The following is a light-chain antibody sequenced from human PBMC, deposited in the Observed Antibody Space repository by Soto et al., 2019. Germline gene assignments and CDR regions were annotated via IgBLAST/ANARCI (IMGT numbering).Light chain of an antibody. J-gene: IGKJ4*01. CDR2: AAS. V-gene: IGKV1-6*02. Sequence: AILMTQSPSSLSASVGDRVTITCRASQGIRNDLGWYQQKPGTAPKLLIYAASSLQSGVPSRFSGSGSGTDFTLTITSLQPEDFATYYCLQDYSYPLTFGGGTKVEIK. CDR3: LQDYSYPLT. CDR1: QGIRND.